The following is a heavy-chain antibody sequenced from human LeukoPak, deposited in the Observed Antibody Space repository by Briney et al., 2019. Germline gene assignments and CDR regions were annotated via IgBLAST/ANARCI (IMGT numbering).Heavy chain of an antibody. CDR1: GYTFTSYY. CDR3: ASERYGGAHSSGGAFDI. CDR2: INPSGGST. V-gene: IGHV1-46*01. Sequence: ASVKASCKASGYTFTSYYMHWVRQAPGQGLEWMGIINPSGGSTSYAQKFQGRVTMTRDMSTSTVYMELSSLRAEDTAVYYCASERYGGAHSSGGAFDIWGQGTMVTVSS. D-gene: IGHD2-15*01. J-gene: IGHJ3*02.